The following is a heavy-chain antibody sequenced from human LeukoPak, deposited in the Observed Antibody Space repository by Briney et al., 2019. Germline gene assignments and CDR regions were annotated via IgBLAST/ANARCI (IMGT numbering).Heavy chain of an antibody. D-gene: IGHD6-19*01. V-gene: IGHV3-23*01. J-gene: IGHJ4*02. CDR3: AKDLEAVAGTIVNDY. CDR1: GFTFSKYA. Sequence: GGSLRLSCAVSGFTFSKYAMNWVRQGPGKGLEWVSGIGASGGTTYYADSVQGRFTISRDNSKNTLYLQLNRLSADDTGVYFCAKDLEAVAGTIVNDYWGQGTLATVSS. CDR2: IGASGGTT.